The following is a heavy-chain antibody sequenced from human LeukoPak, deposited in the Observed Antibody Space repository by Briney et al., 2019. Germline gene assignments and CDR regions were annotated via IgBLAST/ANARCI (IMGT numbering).Heavy chain of an antibody. CDR1: GGSLSGYY. J-gene: IGHJ5*02. CDR2: INHSGST. CDR3: ARTSSGPNWFDP. V-gene: IGHV4-34*01. Sequence: PSETLSLTCAVSGGSLSGYYWTWIRQPPGKGLEWIGEINHSGSTNYNPSLKSRVTISVDTSKNHFSLQLSSVSAADTAVYYCARTSSGPNWFDPWGQGTLVTVSS. D-gene: IGHD3-22*01.